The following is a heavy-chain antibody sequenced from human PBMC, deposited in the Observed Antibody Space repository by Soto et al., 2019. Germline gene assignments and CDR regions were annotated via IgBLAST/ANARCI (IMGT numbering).Heavy chain of an antibody. CDR2: ISDTGSG. D-gene: IGHD5-12*01. J-gene: IGHJ6*02. CDR3: ARAHSGYDPLGMDV. CDR1: GGSVSSGSYY. Sequence: QVQLQESGPGLVKPSETLAVTCTVSGGSVSSGSYYWSWIRQPPGKGLEWVGCISDTGSGVYNPSLKSRVTISVHTSKRQFSLRLNSVTAADTAVYYCARAHSGYDPLGMDVWGQGTTVTVSS. V-gene: IGHV4-61*01.